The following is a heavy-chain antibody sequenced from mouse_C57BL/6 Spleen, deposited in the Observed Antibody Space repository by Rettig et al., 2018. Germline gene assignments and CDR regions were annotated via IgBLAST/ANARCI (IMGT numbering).Heavy chain of an antibody. V-gene: IGHV1-26*01. Sequence: EVQLQQSGPELVKPGASVKISCKASGYTFTDYYMNWVKQSHGKSLEWIGDINPNNGGTSYNQKFKGKATLTVDKSSSTAYMELRSLTSEDSAVYYCAELGNDYWGQGTTLTVSS. J-gene: IGHJ2*01. CDR2: INPNNGGT. CDR3: AELGNDY. CDR1: GYTFTDYY. D-gene: IGHD4-1*01.